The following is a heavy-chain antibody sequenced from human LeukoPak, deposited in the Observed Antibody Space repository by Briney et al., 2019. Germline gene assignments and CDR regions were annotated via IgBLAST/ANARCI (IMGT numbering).Heavy chain of an antibody. CDR1: GFTFSGYF. CDR2: IKQDGSEK. CDR3: ARGGGYYYFDY. V-gene: IGHV3-7*01. J-gene: IGHJ4*02. D-gene: IGHD3-22*01. Sequence: GGSLRLSCAASGFTFSGYFMSWIRQAPGKGLEWVANIKQDGSEKYYVDSVKGRFTISRDNAKNSLYLQMNSLRAEDTAVYYCARGGGYYYFDYWGQGTLVTVSS.